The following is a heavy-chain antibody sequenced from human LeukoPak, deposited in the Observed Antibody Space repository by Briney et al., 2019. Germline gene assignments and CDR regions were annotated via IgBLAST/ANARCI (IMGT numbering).Heavy chain of an antibody. CDR1: GFTVSSNY. CDR2: IYSGGST. J-gene: IGHJ4*02. D-gene: IGHD3-3*01. Sequence: PGGSLRLSCAASGFTVSSNYMSWVRQAPGKGLEWVSVIYSGGSTYYADSMKGRLTISRDISKNTLYLQMNSLRAEDTAIYYCAAGRFWSGYYDYWGQGTLVTVSS. CDR3: AAGRFWSGYYDY. V-gene: IGHV3-53*01.